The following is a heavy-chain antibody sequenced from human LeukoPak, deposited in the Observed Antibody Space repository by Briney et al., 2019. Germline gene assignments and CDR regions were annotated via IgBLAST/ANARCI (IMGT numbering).Heavy chain of an antibody. D-gene: IGHD3-10*01. V-gene: IGHV3-30-3*01. CDR1: GFTFSSYA. CDR2: ISYDGSNK. Sequence: GGSLRLSCAASGFTFSSYAMHWVRQAPGKGLEWVAVISYDGSNKYYADSVKGRFTISRDNSKNTLYLQMSSLRAEDTAVYYCARAEFAFDYWGQGTLVTVSS. CDR3: ARAEFAFDY. J-gene: IGHJ4*02.